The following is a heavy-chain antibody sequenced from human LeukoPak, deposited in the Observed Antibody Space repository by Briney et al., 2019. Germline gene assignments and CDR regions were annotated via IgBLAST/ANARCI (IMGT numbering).Heavy chain of an antibody. Sequence: GASVKVSCKASGYTFTSYGISWVRQAPGQGLEWMGGIIPIFGTANYAQKFQGRVTITADESTSTAYMELSSLRSEDTAVYYCARGPGSYYAPVDYWGQGTLVTVSS. CDR2: IIPIFGTA. V-gene: IGHV1-69*13. D-gene: IGHD3-10*01. CDR1: GYTFTSYG. J-gene: IGHJ4*02. CDR3: ARGPGSYYAPVDY.